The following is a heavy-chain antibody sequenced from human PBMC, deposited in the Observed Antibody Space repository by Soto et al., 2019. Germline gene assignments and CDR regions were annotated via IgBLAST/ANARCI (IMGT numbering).Heavy chain of an antibody. Sequence: QVQLVQSGAEVKEPGASVKVSCKASGYTFITYGMSWVRQAPGQGLDWMGWISTYNGDTKYADRLQVRVTMTTDTTKGTAYRELRSLRSDDTAVYYCARGPTDYYDKSGDYPLDYWGQGTLVTVSS. J-gene: IGHJ4*02. CDR3: ARGPTDYYDKSGDYPLDY. CDR2: ISTYNGDT. V-gene: IGHV1-18*01. CDR1: GYTFITYG. D-gene: IGHD3-22*01.